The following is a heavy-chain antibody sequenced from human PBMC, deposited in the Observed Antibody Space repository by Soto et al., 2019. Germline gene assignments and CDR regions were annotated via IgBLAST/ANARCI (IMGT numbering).Heavy chain of an antibody. D-gene: IGHD3-16*01. V-gene: IGHV1-18*01. CDR2: ISPYNDYT. J-gene: IGHJ6*02. Sequence: QVQLVQSAAEVKKPGASVKVSCKASAYTFIRYAITWVRQAPGQGLEWGGWISPYNDYTEYAQKSHGRVTMTTDTSTKTVNRAMRGLRSDATAVYYCARGGYSDNVWKKLNYYGLDFWGQGTPVTVSS. CDR3: ARGGYSDNVWKKLNYYGLDF. CDR1: AYTFIRYA.